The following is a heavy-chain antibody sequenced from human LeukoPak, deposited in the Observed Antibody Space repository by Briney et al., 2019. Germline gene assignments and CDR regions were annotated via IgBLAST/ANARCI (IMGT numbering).Heavy chain of an antibody. V-gene: IGHV4-31*03. CDR3: AAESRPPYFQE. CDR2: IYDSART. Sequence: SETLSLTCTVSGRFISRGDYYWRWIRQHPGKGLEWIARIYDSARTYYHPSLTSRDITSVHPANNLFSLKLRHVTGAGSAVYFSAAESRPPYFQEWGPGALVTVSS. CDR1: GRFISRGDYY. J-gene: IGHJ1*01.